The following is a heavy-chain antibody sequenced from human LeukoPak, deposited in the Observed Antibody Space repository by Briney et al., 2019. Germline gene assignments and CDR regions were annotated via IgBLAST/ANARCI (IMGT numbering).Heavy chain of an antibody. CDR3: ARRPQRVAGLDY. J-gene: IGHJ4*02. D-gene: IGHD6-19*01. CDR1: GFTFSNQN. V-gene: IGHV3-30*04. CDR2: ISNDGSNK. Sequence: GGSLRLSCAASGFTFSNQNMHWVRQAPGKGLEWVAVISNDGSNKYYADSVKGRFTISRDNSKDTLYLQMNSLRVEDTAVYYCARRPQRVAGLDYWGKGTLVTVSS.